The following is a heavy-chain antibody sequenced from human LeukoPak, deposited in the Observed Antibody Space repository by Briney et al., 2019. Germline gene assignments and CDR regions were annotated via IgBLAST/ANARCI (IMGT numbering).Heavy chain of an antibody. CDR1: GFNFSRNG. V-gene: IGHV3-30*02. CDR3: VRDFDDVNGDYYYIPEY. Sequence: AGGSLRLSCAASGFNFSRNGMHWVRQAPGQGLEWVAFIRFDGTNKFYGASVRGRFIISRDNSKNTLYLQMNSLRAEDTAVYYCVRDFDDVNGDYYYIPEYWGRGMLVAVSS. CDR2: IRFDGTNK. D-gene: IGHD3-22*01. J-gene: IGHJ4*02.